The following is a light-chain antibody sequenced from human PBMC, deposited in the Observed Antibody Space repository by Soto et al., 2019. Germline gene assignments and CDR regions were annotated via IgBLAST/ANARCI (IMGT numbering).Light chain of an antibody. V-gene: IGKV1-39*01. Sequence: DIQMTQSPSSLSASVGDRVTITCRASQSISSYLNWYQQKPGKAPNLLIYAASSLQSGVRSKFSGSGSGTDFTLTISSLQPEDFATYYCQQSYSSPFTFGPGTKVDIK. J-gene: IGKJ3*01. CDR3: QQSYSSPFT. CDR2: AAS. CDR1: QSISSY.